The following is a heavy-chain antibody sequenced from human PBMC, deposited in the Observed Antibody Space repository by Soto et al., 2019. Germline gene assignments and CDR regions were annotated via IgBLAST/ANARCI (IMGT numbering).Heavy chain of an antibody. CDR2: VYYSGST. V-gene: IGHV4-39*01. CDR1: GGSTNSRSDY. D-gene: IGHD3-16*01. Sequence: TSVTLSLTCTVSGGSTNSRSDYWGWIRQPPGKGLEWIGSVYYSGSTRDNPSLQSRVTISVDTSRNQFSLNLISVTAADTAVYFCARQPRGPGYGERGLYFDYWGQGTLVTVSS. J-gene: IGHJ4*02. CDR3: ARQPRGPGYGERGLYFDY.